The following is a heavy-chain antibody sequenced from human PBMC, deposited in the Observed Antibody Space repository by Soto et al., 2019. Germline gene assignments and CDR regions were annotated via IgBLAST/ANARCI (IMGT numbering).Heavy chain of an antibody. Sequence: QVQLVQSGAEVKKPGSSVKVSCKASGGTFSSYTISWVRQAPGQGLEWMGRIIPILGIANYAQKFQGRVTITGDKATSTAYMELISLRSEDTAVYYCARDPPAVTDWGQGTLVNVSS. D-gene: IGHD2-2*01. CDR2: IIPILGIA. J-gene: IGHJ4*02. V-gene: IGHV1-69*08. CDR3: ARDPPAVTD. CDR1: GGTFSSYT.